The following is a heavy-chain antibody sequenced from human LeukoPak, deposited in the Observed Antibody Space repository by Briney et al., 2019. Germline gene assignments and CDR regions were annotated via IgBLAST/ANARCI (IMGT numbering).Heavy chain of an antibody. Sequence: ASVNVSCKASGYTFTKSDYMHWVRQAPGRGLDWMGILNPSDGTTFYAQKFQGRVTMTRGTSTNTVYMELSSLRSEDTAVFYCARGATDMDFDYWGQGSLVTVSS. V-gene: IGHV1-46*01. CDR1: GYTFTKSDY. J-gene: IGHJ4*02. CDR2: LNPSDGTT. CDR3: ARGATDMDFDY.